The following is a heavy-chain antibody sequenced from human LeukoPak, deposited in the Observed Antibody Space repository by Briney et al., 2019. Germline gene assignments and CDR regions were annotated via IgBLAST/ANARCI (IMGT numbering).Heavy chain of an antibody. J-gene: IGHJ3*02. CDR3: ARKDVAARGAFDI. V-gene: IGHV5-51*01. Sequence: GASLKISCKGSGSSFTSYWIGWVRQLPGKGLKWMGIIYPGDSDTRYSPSFQGQVTISADKSISTAYLQWSSLKASDTAMYYCARKDVAARGAFDIWGQGTMVTVSS. CDR2: IYPGDSDT. CDR1: GSSFTSYW. D-gene: IGHD6-6*01.